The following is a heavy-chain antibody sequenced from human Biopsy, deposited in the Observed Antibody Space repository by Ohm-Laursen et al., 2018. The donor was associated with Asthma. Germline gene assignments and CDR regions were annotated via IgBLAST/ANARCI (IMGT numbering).Heavy chain of an antibody. J-gene: IGHJ6*02. CDR1: GAYIGTPDYH. CDR3: ARVASYGEVYFGIDV. V-gene: IGHV4-30-4*01. CDR2: VFYSGTT. D-gene: IGHD4-17*01. Sequence: SQTLSLTCTVSGAYIGTPDYHWSWIRQSPGKGLEWIGFVFYSGTTHYSRSLERRLFLSIDTARNEFSMNLRSLTAADTAAYFCARVASYGEVYFGIDVWGPGSTVSV.